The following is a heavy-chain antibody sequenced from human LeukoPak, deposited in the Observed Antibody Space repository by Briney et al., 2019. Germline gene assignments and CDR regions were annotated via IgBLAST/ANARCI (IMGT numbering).Heavy chain of an antibody. CDR3: AKDMYSSGSNGEGYLQH. V-gene: IGHV3-9*01. CDR1: GFTFNDYA. J-gene: IGHJ1*01. D-gene: IGHD6-19*01. CDR2: ISWNSGSI. Sequence: PGGSLRLSCEASGFTFNDYAMHWVRQAPGKGLEWVSGISWNSGSIGYADSVKGRFTISRDNAKNSLYLHINRLRTEDTALYYCAKDMYSSGSNGEGYLQHWGQGTLVTISS.